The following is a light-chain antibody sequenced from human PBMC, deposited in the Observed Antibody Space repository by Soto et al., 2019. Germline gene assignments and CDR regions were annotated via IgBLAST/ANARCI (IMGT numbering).Light chain of an antibody. CDR1: SSDVGAYNY. Sequence: QSALTQPPSASGSPGQSVTISCTGTSSDVGAYNYVSWYQQEPGKAPKLMIYAVNKRPSGVPDRFSDSKSGNTASLTVSGLRAADEADYFCSSYAGGNNIMVFGGGTKLTVL. CDR3: SSYAGGNNIMV. V-gene: IGLV2-8*01. CDR2: AVN. J-gene: IGLJ2*01.